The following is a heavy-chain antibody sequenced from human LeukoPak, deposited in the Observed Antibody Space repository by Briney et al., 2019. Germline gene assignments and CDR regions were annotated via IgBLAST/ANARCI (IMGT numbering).Heavy chain of an antibody. Sequence: SETLSLTCAVSGVSISSSNWWSWVRQPPGKGLVWIGEIYHSGSTNYNPSLKSRVTISVDKSKNQFSLKLSSVTAADTAVYYCARVFYGSGSASYYLDYWGQGTLVTVSS. CDR3: ARVFYGSGSASYYLDY. CDR1: GVSISSSNW. CDR2: IYHSGST. V-gene: IGHV4-4*02. J-gene: IGHJ4*02. D-gene: IGHD3-10*01.